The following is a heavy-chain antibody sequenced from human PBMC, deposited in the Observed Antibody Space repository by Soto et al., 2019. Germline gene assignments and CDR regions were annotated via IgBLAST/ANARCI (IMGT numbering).Heavy chain of an antibody. CDR1: GGSISSYY. D-gene: IGHD6-13*01. CDR2: IYYSGST. CDR3: ASSGREQLTYNFDY. J-gene: IGHJ4*02. Sequence: SETLSLTCTVSGGSISSYYWSWIRQPPGKGLEWIGYIYYSGSTNYNPSLKSRFTISVDTSKNQFSLKLSSVTAADTAVYYCASSGREQLTYNFDYWGQGTLVTVSS. V-gene: IGHV4-59*01.